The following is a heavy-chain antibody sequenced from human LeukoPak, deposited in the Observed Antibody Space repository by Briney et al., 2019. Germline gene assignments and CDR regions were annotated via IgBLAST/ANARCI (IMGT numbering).Heavy chain of an antibody. J-gene: IGHJ4*02. Sequence: GGSLRLSCAASGFTFSDHFMDGVRQAPGKWLEWVGRSRNKAKSYTTEYAASVKGRIIISRDQSKNSLYLQMNSLKTEDTAVYYCVAMLRGVAYWGQGTLVTVSS. CDR1: GFTFSDHF. V-gene: IGHV3-72*01. CDR3: VAMLRGVAY. CDR2: SRNKAKSYTT. D-gene: IGHD3-10*01.